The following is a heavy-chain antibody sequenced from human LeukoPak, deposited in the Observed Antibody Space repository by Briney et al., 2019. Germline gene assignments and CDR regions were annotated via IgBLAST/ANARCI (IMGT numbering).Heavy chain of an antibody. V-gene: IGHV4-59*01. CDR3: ASSNVRILEWDRFDY. J-gene: IGHJ4*02. D-gene: IGHD3-3*01. CDR1: GGSISSYY. Sequence: SETLSLTCTVSGGSISSYYWSWIRQPPGKGLEWIGYIYYSGSTNYNPSLKSRVTISVDTSKNQFSLKLSSVTAADTAVYYCASSNVRILEWDRFDYWGQGTLVTVSS. CDR2: IYYSGST.